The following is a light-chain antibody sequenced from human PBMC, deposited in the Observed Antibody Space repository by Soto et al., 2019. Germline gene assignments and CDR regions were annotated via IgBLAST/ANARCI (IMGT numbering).Light chain of an antibody. CDR3: CSYTGSYSLYV. V-gene: IGLV2-11*01. CDR2: DVI. CDR1: SSDVGYYNS. J-gene: IGLJ1*01. Sequence: QPALTQPRSVSGSPGQSVTISSTGPSSDVGYYNSVSWYQQHPGKAPKLMIYDVIKRPSGVPDRFSGSKSGNTASLTISGLQAEDEADYYCCSYTGSYSLYVFGTGTKVTVL.